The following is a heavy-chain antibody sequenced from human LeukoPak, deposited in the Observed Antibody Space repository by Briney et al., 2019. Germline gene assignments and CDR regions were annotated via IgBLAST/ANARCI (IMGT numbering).Heavy chain of an antibody. V-gene: IGHV3-33*01. Sequence: GGSLRLSCAASGFTFSSYGMHWVRQAPGKGLEWAAVIWYDGSNKYYADSVKGRFTISRDNSKNTLYLQMNSLRAEDTAVYYCARDQGTNFDYWGQGTLVTVSS. CDR2: IWYDGSNK. CDR3: ARDQGTNFDY. CDR1: GFTFSSYG. D-gene: IGHD3-10*01. J-gene: IGHJ4*02.